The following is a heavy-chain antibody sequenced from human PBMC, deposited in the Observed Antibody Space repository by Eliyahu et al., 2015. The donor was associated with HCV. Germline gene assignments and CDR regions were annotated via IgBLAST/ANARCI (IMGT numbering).Heavy chain of an antibody. Sequence: QVQLVQSGAEVKKPGSSVKVXCKASGGXFSSXASSWVRQAPGQGLEWMGGIIPIFGTANYAQKFQGRVTITADESTSTAYMELSSLRSEDTAVYYCARGEVDTAMVTHYYGMDVWGQGTTVTVSS. J-gene: IGHJ6*02. CDR1: GGXFSSXA. V-gene: IGHV1-69*01. CDR2: IIPIFGTA. CDR3: ARGEVDTAMVTHYYGMDV. D-gene: IGHD5-18*01.